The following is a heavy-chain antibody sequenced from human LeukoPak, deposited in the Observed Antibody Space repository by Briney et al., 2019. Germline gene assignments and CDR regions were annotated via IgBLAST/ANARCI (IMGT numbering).Heavy chain of an antibody. D-gene: IGHD2-2*01. CDR2: IYYSGST. Sequence: PSETLSLTCTVSGGSISSGDYYWSWIRQPPGKGLEWIGYIYYSGSTYYNPSLKSRVTISVDTSKNQFSLKLSSVTAADTAVYYCARQPKYQLLDFDYWGQGTLVTVSS. V-gene: IGHV4-30-4*08. CDR1: GGSISSGDYY. CDR3: ARQPKYQLLDFDY. J-gene: IGHJ4*02.